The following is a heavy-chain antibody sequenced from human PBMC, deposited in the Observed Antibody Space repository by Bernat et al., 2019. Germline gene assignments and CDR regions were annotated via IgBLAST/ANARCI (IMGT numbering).Heavy chain of an antibody. Sequence: QVQMVESGGGVVQPGRSLRLSCAASGITFSSYGMHWVRQAPGKGLEWVAVISYDGSDKYYADSVKGRFTISRGNSKNTLYLQMNSLRAEDTAVYYCAKDGSALAGTDDKSFYWYFDLWGRGTLVTVSS. CDR3: AKDGSALAGTDDKSFYWYFDL. CDR1: GITFSSYG. D-gene: IGHD6-19*01. J-gene: IGHJ2*01. V-gene: IGHV3-30*18. CDR2: ISYDGSDK.